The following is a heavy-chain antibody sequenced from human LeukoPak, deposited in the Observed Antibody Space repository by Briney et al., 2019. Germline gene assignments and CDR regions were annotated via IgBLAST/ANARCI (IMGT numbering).Heavy chain of an antibody. CDR2: ISGSTGIT. J-gene: IGHJ4*02. CDR1: GFTFRDYS. D-gene: IGHD5-12*01. V-gene: IGHV3-23*01. CDR3: AKYRNGYGDY. Sequence: TGGSLRLSCAASGFTFRDYSMTWVRQAPGKGLEWVSSISGSTGITYYADSVKGRFTISRDNSKNTLYLQMNSLRAEDTAVYYCAKYRNGYGDYWGQGTLVTVSP.